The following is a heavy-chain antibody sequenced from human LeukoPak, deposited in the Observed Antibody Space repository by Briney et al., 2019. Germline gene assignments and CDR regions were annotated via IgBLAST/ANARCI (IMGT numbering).Heavy chain of an antibody. J-gene: IGHJ5*02. Sequence: GGSLRLSCAASGFTFSDYYMSWIRQAPENGLEWVSYISSSSNYTNYADSVKGRFTISRDNAKNSLYLQMNSLTAEDTAVYYCARQGNNWFDPWGQGTLVTVSS. CDR1: GFTFSDYY. CDR3: ARQGNNWFDP. CDR2: ISSSSNYT. V-gene: IGHV3-11*06.